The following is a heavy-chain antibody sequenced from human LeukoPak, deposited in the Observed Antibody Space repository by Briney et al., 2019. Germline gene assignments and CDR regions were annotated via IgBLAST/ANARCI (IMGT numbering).Heavy chain of an antibody. CDR2: ISGGNT. CDR1: GFTLSSTG. CDR3: ARGTGAAAGPDRGIH. D-gene: IGHD6-13*01. V-gene: IGHV3-23*01. Sequence: PGGSLRLSCAAPGFTLSSTGMSWVRQAPGKGLEWVSGISGGNTFYADSVKGRFTISRDNSKSTLYLQMDSLRVEDTAIYYCARGTGAAAGPDRGIHWGQGTLVTVPS. J-gene: IGHJ4*02.